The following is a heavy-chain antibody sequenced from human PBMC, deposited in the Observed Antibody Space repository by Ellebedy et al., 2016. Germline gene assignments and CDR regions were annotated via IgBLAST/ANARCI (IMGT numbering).Heavy chain of an antibody. D-gene: IGHD3-10*01. CDR2: GFGSGART. V-gene: IGHV3-23*01. CDR3: ANVGGSGIYFNGY. CDR1: GFTFSSHA. J-gene: IGHJ4*02. Sequence: GESLKISCESSGFTFSSHAMSWVRQAPGKGPEWVSAGFGSGARTFYADSVKVRFTISRDNSTNRLYLQMSSLKVEYTATYYCANVGGSGIYFNGYWGLGTLVTVSS.